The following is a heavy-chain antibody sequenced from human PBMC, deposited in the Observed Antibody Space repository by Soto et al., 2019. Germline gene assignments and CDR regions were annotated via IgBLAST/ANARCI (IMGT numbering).Heavy chain of an antibody. Sequence: ESGGGVVQPGRSLRLSCAASGFTFSSYGMHWVRQAPGKGLEWVAVISYDGSNKYYADSVKGRFTISRDNSKNTLYLQMNSLRAEDTAVYYCAKDRASPYRTFDYWGQGTLVTVSS. D-gene: IGHD5-18*01. CDR3: AKDRASPYRTFDY. CDR2: ISYDGSNK. V-gene: IGHV3-30*18. J-gene: IGHJ4*02. CDR1: GFTFSSYG.